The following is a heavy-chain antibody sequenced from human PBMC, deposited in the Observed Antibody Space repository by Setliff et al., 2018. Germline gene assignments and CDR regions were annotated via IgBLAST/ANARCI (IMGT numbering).Heavy chain of an antibody. CDR2: IKQDGSEK. CDR1: GFTFSSYW. CDR3: AKVRLPNSYMRSGVES. Sequence: PGGSLRLSCAGSGFTFSSYWMSWVRQAPGKGLEWVANIKQDGSEKYYVDSVKGRFTISRDNAKNSLYLQMNSLRAEYTAFYYCAKVRLPNSYMRSGVESWGQGTLVTVSS. J-gene: IGHJ5*01. V-gene: IGHV3-7*03. D-gene: IGHD1-20*01.